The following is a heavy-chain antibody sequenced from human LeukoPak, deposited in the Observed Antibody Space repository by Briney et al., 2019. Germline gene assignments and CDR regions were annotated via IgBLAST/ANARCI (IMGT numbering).Heavy chain of an antibody. CDR3: AGSYYGSPPDWFDP. V-gene: IGHV3-11*01. CDR2: ISSSGSTI. J-gene: IGHJ5*02. Sequence: PGGSLRLSCAASGFTFSDYYMSWIRQAPGKGLGRVSYISSSGSTIYYADSVKGRFTISRDNAKNSLYLQMNSLRAEDTAVYYCAGSYYGSPPDWFDPWGQGTLVTVSS. D-gene: IGHD3-10*01. CDR1: GFTFSDYY.